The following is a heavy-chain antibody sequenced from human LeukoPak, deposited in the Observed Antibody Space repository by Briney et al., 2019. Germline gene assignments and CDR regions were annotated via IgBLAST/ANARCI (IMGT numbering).Heavy chain of an antibody. J-gene: IGHJ4*02. D-gene: IGHD3-22*01. CDR2: INSDGSST. CDR3: ARDNYDGLDY. Sequence: SGGSLRLSSAVSGFTFSNYWVHWVRQAPGKGLVWVSRINSDGSSTSYADSVKGRFTISRDNAKNTLYLQMNSLRAEDTAVYYCARDNYDGLDYWGQGTLVTVSS. CDR1: GFTFSNYW. V-gene: IGHV3-74*01.